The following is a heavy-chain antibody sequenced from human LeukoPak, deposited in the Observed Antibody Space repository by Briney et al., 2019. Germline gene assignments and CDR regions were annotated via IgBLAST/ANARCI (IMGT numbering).Heavy chain of an antibody. D-gene: IGHD3-9*01. CDR2: IYYSGST. CDR1: GGSISSYY. CDR3: ARVTGYTIEDYFDY. J-gene: IGHJ4*02. V-gene: IGHV4-59*01. Sequence: SETLSLSCTVSGGSISSYYWSWIRQPPGKGLEWIGYIYYSGSTNYNPSLKSRVTISVKTSKNQFSLKLRSVTAADTAVYYCARVTGYTIEDYFDYWGQGTLVTVSS.